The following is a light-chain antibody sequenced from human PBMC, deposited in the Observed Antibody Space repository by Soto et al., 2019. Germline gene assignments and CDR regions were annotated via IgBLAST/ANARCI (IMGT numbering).Light chain of an antibody. CDR2: EGN. J-gene: IGLJ1*01. V-gene: IGLV2-23*01. CDR1: SSDVGTYNL. CDR3: CSYTTTGTFV. Sequence: SVLTQPASVSSSPGHPITISCTGTSSDVGTYNLVSWYQQHPVKAPRLIIYEGNKRPSGVSNRFSASKSGKTASLTISGLRAEDEADYYCCSYTTTGTFVFGTGTKVTV.